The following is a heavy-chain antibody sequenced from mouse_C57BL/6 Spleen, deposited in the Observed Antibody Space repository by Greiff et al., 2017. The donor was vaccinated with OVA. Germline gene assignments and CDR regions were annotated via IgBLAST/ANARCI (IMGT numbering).Heavy chain of an antibody. J-gene: IGHJ4*01. CDR3: ARRGRRAMDY. V-gene: IGHV1-69*01. Sequence: QVQLQQPGAELVMPGASVKLSCKASGYTFTSYWMHWVKQRPGQGLEWIGEIDPSDSYTNYNQKFKGKSTLTVDKSSSTAYMQLSSLKSEDSAVYYCARRGRRAMDYWGQGTSVTVSS. CDR2: IDPSDSYT. CDR1: GYTFTSYW.